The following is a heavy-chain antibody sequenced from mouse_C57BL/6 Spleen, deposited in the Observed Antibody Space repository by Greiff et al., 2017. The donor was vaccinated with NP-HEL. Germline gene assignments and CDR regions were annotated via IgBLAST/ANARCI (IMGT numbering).Heavy chain of an antibody. CDR2: IDPETGGT. CDR3: TRMGRNYYAMDY. J-gene: IGHJ4*01. V-gene: IGHV1-15*01. Sequence: VKLMESGAELVRPGASVTLSCKASGYTFTDYEMHWVKQTPVHGLEWIGAIDPETGGTAYNQKFKGKAILTADKSSSTAYMELRSLTSEDSAVYYCTRMGRNYYAMDYWGQGTSVTVSS. D-gene: IGHD4-1*01. CDR1: GYTFTDYE.